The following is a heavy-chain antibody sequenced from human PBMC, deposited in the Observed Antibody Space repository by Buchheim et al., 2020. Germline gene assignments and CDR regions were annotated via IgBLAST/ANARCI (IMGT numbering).Heavy chain of an antibody. Sequence: QLQLQESGPGLVKPSETLSLTCFVSGDSIGSSSYYWGWVRQPPGKGLEWIAIAYYTGTTFYNPSFKNRVPISIDTSKNQFSLKMNSVTAADTAVYYCASGTILWFRTIDFWGQGAL. V-gene: IGHV4-39*01. CDR3: ASGTILWFRTIDF. J-gene: IGHJ4*02. D-gene: IGHD3-10*01. CDR2: AYYTGTT. CDR1: GDSIGSSSYY.